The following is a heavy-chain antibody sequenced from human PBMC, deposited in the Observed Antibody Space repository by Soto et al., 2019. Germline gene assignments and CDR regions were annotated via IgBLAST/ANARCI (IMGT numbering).Heavy chain of an antibody. Sequence: QVQLQESGPGLVKPSQTLSLTCTVSGGFISSGGYYWSWIRQHPGKGLEWIGNIYYSGSAYSNPYLKSRVTISVDTSKNQFSLKLSSVTAADTAVYYCARDRSGSGWYRGPYFDYWGQGTLVTVSS. CDR3: ARDRSGSGWYRGPYFDY. V-gene: IGHV4-31*03. CDR2: IYYSGSA. CDR1: GGFISSGGYY. D-gene: IGHD6-19*01. J-gene: IGHJ4*02.